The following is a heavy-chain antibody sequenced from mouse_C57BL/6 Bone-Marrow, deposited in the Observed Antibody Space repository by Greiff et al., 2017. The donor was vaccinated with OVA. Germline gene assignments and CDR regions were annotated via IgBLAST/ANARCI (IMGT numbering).Heavy chain of an antibody. CDR3: ARGSRMDY. D-gene: IGHD1-1*01. V-gene: IGHV5-4*03. Sequence: EVKVVESGGGLVKPGGSLKLSCAASGFTFSSYAMSWVRQTPEKRLEWVATISDGGSYTYYPDNVKGRFTISRDNAKNNLYLQMSHLKSEDTAMYYCARGSRMDYWGQGTSVTVSS. CDR1: GFTFSSYA. J-gene: IGHJ4*01. CDR2: ISDGGSYT.